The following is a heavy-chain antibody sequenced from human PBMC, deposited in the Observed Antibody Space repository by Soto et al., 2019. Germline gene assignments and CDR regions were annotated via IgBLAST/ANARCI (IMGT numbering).Heavy chain of an antibody. CDR3: VRADAAWGYYGSGSSYIYYYYAMDV. Sequence: ASVKVSCKASGYTFTSYGISWVRQAPGQGLEWMGWISADNGNTNYAQKLQGRVTMTTDTSTSTAYMELRSLRAADTAVYYCVRADAAWGYYGSGSSYIYYYYAMDVWGQGTTVTVSS. CDR2: ISADNGNT. J-gene: IGHJ6*02. V-gene: IGHV1-18*01. CDR1: GYTFTSYG. D-gene: IGHD3-10*01.